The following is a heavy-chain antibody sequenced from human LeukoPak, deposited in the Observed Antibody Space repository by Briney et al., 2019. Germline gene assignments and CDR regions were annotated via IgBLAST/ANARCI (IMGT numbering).Heavy chain of an antibody. CDR3: VRHAATRHNYGMDV. Sequence: SETLSLTCTVSGGSISYYYWRWIRQPPGKGLEWIGHIYHSGSTNYNPSFKSRVTISVDTSKNHFSLYLSSVTAADTAVYYCVRHAATRHNYGMDVWGQGTTVTVSS. J-gene: IGHJ6*02. CDR2: IYHSGST. CDR1: GGSISYYY. V-gene: IGHV4-59*08. D-gene: IGHD6-13*01.